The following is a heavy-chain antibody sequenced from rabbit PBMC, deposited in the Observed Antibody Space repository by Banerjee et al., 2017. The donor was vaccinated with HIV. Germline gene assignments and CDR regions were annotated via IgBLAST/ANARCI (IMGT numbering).Heavy chain of an antibody. CDR1: GFSFSGSYW. D-gene: IGHD8-1*01. CDR2: INAGNDGST. V-gene: IGHV1S40*01. CDR3: ARDLGGSSDL. Sequence: QSLEESGGDLVEPGGSLTLTCTASGFSFSGSYWICWVRQAPVTGLEWIACINAGNDGSTCYASWAKGRFTISKTSSTTVTLQMTSLTAADTATYFCARDLGGSSDLWGPGTLVTVS. J-gene: IGHJ4*01.